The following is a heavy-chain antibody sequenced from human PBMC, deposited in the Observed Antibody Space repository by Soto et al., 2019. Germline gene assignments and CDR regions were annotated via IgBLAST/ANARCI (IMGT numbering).Heavy chain of an antibody. J-gene: IGHJ6*02. CDR1: GGSISSSSYY. V-gene: IGHV4-39*01. CDR3: ASPVQTQLWSWSGYLYGMDV. D-gene: IGHD3-3*01. CDR2: IYYSGST. Sequence: QLQLQESGPGLVKPSETLSLTCTVSGGSISSSSYYWGWIRQPPGKGLEWIGRIYYSGSTYYNPSLKSRVTISVNPSKNQFSLKLSSVTAADTAVYYCASPVQTQLWSWSGYLYGMDVWGQGTTVTVSS.